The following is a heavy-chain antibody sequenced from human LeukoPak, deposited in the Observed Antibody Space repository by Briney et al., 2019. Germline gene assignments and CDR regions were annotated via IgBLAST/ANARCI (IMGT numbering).Heavy chain of an antibody. CDR2: INPNSGST. D-gene: IGHD2-2*02. CDR3: ARARDYCTSTRCYSPHHYGIDV. V-gene: IGHV1-2*04. CDR1: GYTFTDYY. Sequence: GASVKVSYKTSGYTFTDYYVHWVRQAPGQGLEWVGWINPNSGSTSYIQKFQGWVTLTRDTSITTVYMEFSRLRSDDTAVYYCARARDYCTSTRCYSPHHYGIDVWGQGTTVIVSS. J-gene: IGHJ6*02.